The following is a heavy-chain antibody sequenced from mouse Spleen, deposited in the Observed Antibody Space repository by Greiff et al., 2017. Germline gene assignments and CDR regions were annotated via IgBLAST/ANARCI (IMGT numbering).Heavy chain of an antibody. V-gene: IGHV2-6*01. Sequence: QVHVKQSGPGLVAPSQSLSITCTVSGFSLSNYGVDWVRQSPGKGLEWLGVIWGAGTTIYNSALTSRLSISTDNSKSQVFLKMNSLQTDDTAIYYCAISPRAAFAYWGQGTLVTVSA. D-gene: IGHD3-1*01. CDR3: AISPRAAFAY. CDR1: GFSLSNYG. J-gene: IGHJ3*01. CDR2: IWGAGTT.